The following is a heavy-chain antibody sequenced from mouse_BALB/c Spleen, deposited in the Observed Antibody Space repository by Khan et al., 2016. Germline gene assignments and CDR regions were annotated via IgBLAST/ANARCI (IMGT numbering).Heavy chain of an antibody. J-gene: IGHJ2*01. D-gene: IGHD1-1*01. CDR2: IHYSGST. Sequence: EVKLLESGPDLVKPSQSLSLTCTVTGYSISSGYSWHWIRQFPGNKLEWMAYIHYSGSTNYNPSLKSRISITRDTSKNQFFLQLISVTTEDTATXYCTRGDYYGCGYWGQGTTLTVSS. V-gene: IGHV3-1*02. CDR1: GYSISSGYS. CDR3: TRGDYYGCGY.